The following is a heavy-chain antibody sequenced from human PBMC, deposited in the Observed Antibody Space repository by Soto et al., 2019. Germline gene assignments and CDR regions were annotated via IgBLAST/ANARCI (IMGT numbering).Heavy chain of an antibody. J-gene: IGHJ4*02. CDR2: ISYDGSNK. V-gene: IGHV3-30*18. CDR3: AKDQRREDDFWSGYYGDY. D-gene: IGHD3-3*01. Sequence: QVQLVESGGGVVQPGRSLRLSCAASGFTFSSYGMHWVRQAPGKGLEWVAVISYDGSNKYYADFVKGRFTISRDNSKNTLYLQMNSLRAEDTAVYYCAKDQRREDDFWSGYYGDYWGQGTLVTVSS. CDR1: GFTFSSYG.